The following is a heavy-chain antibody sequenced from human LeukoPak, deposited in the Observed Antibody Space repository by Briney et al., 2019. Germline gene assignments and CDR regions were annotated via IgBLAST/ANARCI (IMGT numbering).Heavy chain of an antibody. Sequence: SETLSLTCAVYGGSFSGYYWSWIRQPPGKGLEWIGYIYHSGSTYYNPSLKSRVTISVDTSKNQFSLKLSSVTAADTAVYYCASYYYGSGSYDYWGQGTLVTVSS. CDR3: ASYYYGSGSYDY. CDR1: GGSFSGYY. V-gene: IGHV4-34*01. D-gene: IGHD3-10*01. J-gene: IGHJ4*02. CDR2: IYHSGST.